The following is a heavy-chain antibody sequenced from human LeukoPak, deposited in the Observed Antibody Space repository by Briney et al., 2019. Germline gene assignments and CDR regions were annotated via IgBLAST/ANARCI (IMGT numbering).Heavy chain of an antibody. D-gene: IGHD6-19*01. Sequence: GGSLRLSCAASGFTFSSYSMNWVRQAPGRGLEWVAFIRYDGSNEYSADSVTGRVTISRDNSKNTLYLQMNSLRAEDTAVYYCAKDVNSGWSYFDYWGQGTLVTVSS. CDR2: IRYDGSNE. J-gene: IGHJ4*02. CDR3: AKDVNSGWSYFDY. V-gene: IGHV3-30*02. CDR1: GFTFSSYS.